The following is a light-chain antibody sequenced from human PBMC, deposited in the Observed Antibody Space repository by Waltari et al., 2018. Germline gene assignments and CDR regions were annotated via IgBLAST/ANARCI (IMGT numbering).Light chain of an antibody. CDR3: CSYAGTRSLVV. V-gene: IGLV2-23*02. Sequence: QPASVSGSLGQSITVSCTGTSSDIGYYDLVSWYQQHPGRAPKLIIYEVTKRPSGVSSRFSGSKSGNTASLTISGLHTEDEADYYCCSYAGTRSLVVFGGGTRLTVL. CDR1: SSDIGYYDL. CDR2: EVT. J-gene: IGLJ2*01.